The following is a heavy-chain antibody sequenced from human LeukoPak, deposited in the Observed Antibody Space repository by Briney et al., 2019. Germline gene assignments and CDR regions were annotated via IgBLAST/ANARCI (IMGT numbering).Heavy chain of an antibody. CDR3: ARHPPKSFFDY. J-gene: IGHJ4*02. CDR2: IYYSGST. CDR1: GGSISSYY. Sequence: KTSETLSLTCTVSGGSISSYYWSWIRQPPGKGLEWIAYIYYSGSTNYNPSLKSRVTISVDTSKNQFSLKLSSVTAADTAVYYCARHPPKSFFDYWGQGTLVPVSS. V-gene: IGHV4-59*08. D-gene: IGHD1-26*01.